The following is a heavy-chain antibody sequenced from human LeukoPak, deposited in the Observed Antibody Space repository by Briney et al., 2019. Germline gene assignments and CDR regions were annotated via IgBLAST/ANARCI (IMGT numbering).Heavy chain of an antibody. J-gene: IGHJ6*02. V-gene: IGHV4-59*01. CDR1: GGSISSYY. Sequence: SETLSLTCTVSGGSISSYYWSWLRQPPGKGLEWIGDIYYSGSTTYNPSLKSRVTISVDTSKNQFSLKLSSVTAADTAVYYCARAGWLWGYYYYGMDVWGQGTTVTVSS. CDR2: IYYSGST. D-gene: IGHD5-24*01. CDR3: ARAGWLWGYYYYGMDV.